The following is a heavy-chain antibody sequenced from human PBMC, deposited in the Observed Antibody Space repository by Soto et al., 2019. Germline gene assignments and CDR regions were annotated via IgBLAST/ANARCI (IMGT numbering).Heavy chain of an antibody. D-gene: IGHD5-18*01. CDR1: GFTFSSYA. J-gene: IGHJ6*02. Sequence: EVQLLESGGGLVQPGGSLRLSCAASGFTFSSYAMSWVRQAPGKGLEWVSAISGSGGSTYYADSVKGRFTISRDNCKNKPYLQMSSPRAEDAAVYYCAKVLGYSYGVLFYYYYGMDVWGQGTTVTVSS. CDR2: ISGSGGST. V-gene: IGHV3-23*01. CDR3: AKVLGYSYGVLFYYYYGMDV.